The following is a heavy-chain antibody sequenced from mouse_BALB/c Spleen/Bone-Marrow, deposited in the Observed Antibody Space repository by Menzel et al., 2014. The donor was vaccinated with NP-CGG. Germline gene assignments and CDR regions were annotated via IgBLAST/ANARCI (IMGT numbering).Heavy chain of an antibody. CDR1: GFTFSSFG. CDR3: ARKGAMITHYYAMDH. V-gene: IGHV5-17*02. D-gene: IGHD2-4*01. Sequence: EVKLMEPGGGLVQPGGSRKLSCAASGFTFSSFGMHWVRQAPENGLEWFAYISNGSSTIYYTDKVKGRFTISRDNPKNTLFLQMTSLRFEDTAKYYCARKGAMITHYYAMDHWGQGTSVTVSS. CDR2: ISNGSSTI. J-gene: IGHJ4*01.